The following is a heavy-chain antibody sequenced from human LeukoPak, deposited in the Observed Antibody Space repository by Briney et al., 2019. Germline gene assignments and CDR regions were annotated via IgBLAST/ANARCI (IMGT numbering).Heavy chain of an antibody. D-gene: IGHD2-2*01. V-gene: IGHV1-24*01. Sequence: GAPVKVSCKVSGYSLTELSMHWMRQAPGKGLEWMGGFDPDDGETPLFAQKFQGRVSMTEDTSTDTAYMELSSLSSEDTAVCYCATGTIYCSSCSGDYWGQGTLVTVSS. J-gene: IGHJ4*02. CDR2: FDPDDGET. CDR1: GYSLTELS. CDR3: ATGTIYCSSCSGDY.